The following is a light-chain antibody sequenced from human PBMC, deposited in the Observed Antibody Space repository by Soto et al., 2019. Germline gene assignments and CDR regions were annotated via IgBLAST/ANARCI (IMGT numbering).Light chain of an antibody. CDR1: SSDVGGYNY. V-gene: IGLV2-14*03. Sequence: QSALTQPASVSGSPGQSITISCTGTSSDVGGYNYVSWYRQHAGKAPQLLICDVSDRPSGVSNRFSGSKSGNTASLTISGLQAEDEADYYCSSYTTSSTLVFGGGTKLTVL. CDR3: SSYTTSSTLV. J-gene: IGLJ2*01. CDR2: DVS.